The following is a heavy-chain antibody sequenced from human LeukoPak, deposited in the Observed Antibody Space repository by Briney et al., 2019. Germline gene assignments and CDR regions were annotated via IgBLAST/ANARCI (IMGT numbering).Heavy chain of an antibody. D-gene: IGHD6-19*01. CDR2: INPNSDGT. J-gene: IGHJ4*02. Sequence: ASVKVSCRASGYTFTGYYMHWVRQAPGQGLEWMGRINPNSDGTNYAQKFQGRVTMTRDTSISTAYMELSRLRSDDTAVYYCARPTSSGWITLWGQGTLATVSS. CDR3: ARPTSSGWITL. CDR1: GYTFTGYY. V-gene: IGHV1-2*06.